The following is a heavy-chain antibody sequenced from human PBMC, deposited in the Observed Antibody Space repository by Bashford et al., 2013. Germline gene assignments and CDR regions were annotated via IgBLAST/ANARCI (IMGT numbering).Heavy chain of an antibody. V-gene: IGHV2-5*01. CDR1: GFSLSSNAVS. J-gene: IGHJ5*02. CDR2: IYGNDNK. D-gene: IGHD3-9*01. Sequence: SGPTLVKHTQTLTVTCTFSGFSLSSNAVSVAWIRQPPGKALEWLAVIYGNDNKAYRPSLKTRLTISKDTSKNQVVLTMTNMAPVDTATYYCAHSLTYYDTANGYYRYNDWFDAWGQGTLVTVSS. CDR3: AHSLTYYDTANGYYRYNDWFDA.